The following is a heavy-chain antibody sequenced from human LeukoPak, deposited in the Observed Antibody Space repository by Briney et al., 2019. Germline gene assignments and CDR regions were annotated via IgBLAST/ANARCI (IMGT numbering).Heavy chain of an antibody. J-gene: IGHJ4*02. V-gene: IGHV3-74*01. CDR1: GFIFSSHW. Sequence: GGSLRLSRAASGFIFSSHWMHWVRQAPGKGLVWVSRIKGRFTASRDNAENTLYLQMNSLRAEDTAVYYCARVSQFPGISSDYWGQGSLVTVSS. CDR3: ARVSQFPGISSDY. CDR2: I. D-gene: IGHD2-21*01.